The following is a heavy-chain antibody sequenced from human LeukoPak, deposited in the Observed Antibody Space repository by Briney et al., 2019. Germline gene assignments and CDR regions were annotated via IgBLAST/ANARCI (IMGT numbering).Heavy chain of an antibody. CDR3: ARDHETFCDL. D-gene: IGHD2/OR15-2a*01. Sequence: GGSLRLSCSASGFTVSINYMTWVRQAPGKGLEWVSVIYSGGSTYCADSVKNRFTISRDNAQNTVYIQMNSLGGEDTSVYHGARDHETFCDLWGQGTLVTVSS. V-gene: IGHV3-66*01. CDR1: GFTVSINY. CDR2: IYSGGST. J-gene: IGHJ5*02.